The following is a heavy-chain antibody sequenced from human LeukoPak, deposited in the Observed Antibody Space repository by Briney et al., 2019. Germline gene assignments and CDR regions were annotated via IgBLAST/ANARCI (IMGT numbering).Heavy chain of an antibody. Sequence: PSQTLSLTCTVSGGSISSGGYSWSWLRQHPGKGLEWIGYIYYSGSTYYNPSLKSRVTISVDTSKNQFSLKLSSVTAADTAVYYCAREDENNWFDPWGQGTLVTVSS. CDR1: GGSISSGGYS. CDR2: IYYSGST. V-gene: IGHV4-31*03. J-gene: IGHJ5*02. CDR3: AREDENNWFDP.